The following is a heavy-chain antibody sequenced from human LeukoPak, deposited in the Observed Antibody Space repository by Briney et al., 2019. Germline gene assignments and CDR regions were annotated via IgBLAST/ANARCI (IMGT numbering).Heavy chain of an antibody. CDR2: LYYGGTI. Sequence: GGSLRLSCVASGFTVSSNYMTWVRQAPGKGLEWVSVLYYGGTIYYADSVKGRFTISRDNTKNTVFLQMNSLRADDTAVYYCARGDGVYIYWGQGTLVTVSS. CDR3: ARGDGVYIY. J-gene: IGHJ4*02. D-gene: IGHD4-17*01. V-gene: IGHV3-53*01. CDR1: GFTVSSNY.